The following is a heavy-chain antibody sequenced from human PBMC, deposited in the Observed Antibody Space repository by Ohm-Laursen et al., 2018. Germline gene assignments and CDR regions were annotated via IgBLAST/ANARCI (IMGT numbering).Heavy chain of an antibody. CDR1: GFTFNSYP. Sequence: SLRLSYAASGFTFNSYPMQWVRQAPGKGVEYVSGISSNGDSTFYANSVRNRFIISRDNSKNTLYLQMGSLRAEDMAVYYCARGRDGYNLLEYWGQGTLVTVSS. CDR3: ARGRDGYNLLEY. J-gene: IGHJ4*02. D-gene: IGHD5-24*01. V-gene: IGHV3-64*01. CDR2: ISSNGDST.